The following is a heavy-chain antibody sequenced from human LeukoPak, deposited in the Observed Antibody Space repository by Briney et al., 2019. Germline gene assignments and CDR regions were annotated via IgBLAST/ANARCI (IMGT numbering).Heavy chain of an antibody. Sequence: GGSLRLSCAASRFTVSSNYMNWVRQAPGKGLEWVSVIYSAGSTYYADSVKGRFTISRDNSKNTLYLQMNSLRAEDTAVYYCARGDSSGYYPDAFDIWGPGTMVTVSS. D-gene: IGHD3-22*01. J-gene: IGHJ3*02. CDR3: ARGDSSGYYPDAFDI. CDR1: RFTVSSNY. CDR2: IYSAGST. V-gene: IGHV3-66*01.